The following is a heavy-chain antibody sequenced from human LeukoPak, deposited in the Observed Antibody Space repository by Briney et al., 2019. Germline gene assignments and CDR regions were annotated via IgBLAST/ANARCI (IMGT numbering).Heavy chain of an antibody. V-gene: IGHV3-23*01. CDR3: AKGLSIAARPTGGD. D-gene: IGHD6-6*01. CDR2: ISGSGGST. Sequence: GGSLRLSCAASGFTFSNYAMSWARQAPGKGLEWVSGISGSGGSTFYADSVKGQFTISRDNSKNTLYLQMNSLRAEDTAVYYCAKGLSIAARPTGGDWGQGTLVTVSS. CDR1: GFTFSNYA. J-gene: IGHJ4*02.